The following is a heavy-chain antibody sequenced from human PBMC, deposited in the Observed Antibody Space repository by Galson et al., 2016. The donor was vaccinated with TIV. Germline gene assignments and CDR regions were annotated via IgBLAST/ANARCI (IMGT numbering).Heavy chain of an antibody. Sequence: SLRLSCAASGFTLSSYDMHWVRQGIGKGLEWVSGIGTIGDTFYPGSVKGRFTVSRENAKNSLYLQMNNVRAGDTAVYYCARGTFCGGDCYRRWYLDLWGRGILV. CDR2: IGTIGDT. J-gene: IGHJ2*01. CDR1: GFTLSSYD. D-gene: IGHD2-21*02. V-gene: IGHV3-13*04. CDR3: ARGTFCGGDCYRRWYLDL.